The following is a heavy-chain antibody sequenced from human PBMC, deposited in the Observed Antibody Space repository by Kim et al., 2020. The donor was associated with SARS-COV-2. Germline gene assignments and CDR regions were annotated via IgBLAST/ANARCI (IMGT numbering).Heavy chain of an antibody. CDR1: GGSISSSNW. V-gene: IGHV4-4*02. J-gene: IGHJ4*02. CDR2: IYHSGST. Sequence: SETLSLTCAVSGGSISSSNWWSWVRQPPGKGLEWIGEIYHSGSTNYNPSLKSRVTISVDKSKNQFSLKLSSVTAADTAVYYCARGVNTMVRGVDYWGQGTLVTVSS. CDR3: ARGVNTMVRGVDY. D-gene: IGHD3-10*01.